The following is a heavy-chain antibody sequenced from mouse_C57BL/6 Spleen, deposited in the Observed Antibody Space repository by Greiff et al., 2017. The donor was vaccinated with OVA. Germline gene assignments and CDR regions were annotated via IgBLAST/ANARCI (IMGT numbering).Heavy chain of an antibody. Sequence: QVQLKQPGAELVRPGSSVKLSCKASGYTFTSYWMHWVKQRPIQGLEWIGNIDPSDSETHYNQKFKDKATLTVDKSSSTAYMQLSSLTSEDSAVYYCAVYDYDPYYFDYWGQGTTLTVSS. CDR2: IDPSDSET. J-gene: IGHJ2*01. D-gene: IGHD2-4*01. CDR1: GYTFTSYW. CDR3: AVYDYDPYYFDY. V-gene: IGHV1-52*01.